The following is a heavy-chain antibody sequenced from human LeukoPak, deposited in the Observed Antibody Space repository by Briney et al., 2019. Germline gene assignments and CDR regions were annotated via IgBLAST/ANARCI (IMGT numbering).Heavy chain of an antibody. Sequence: SETLSLTCTVSGGSISSYYWSWIRQPAGKGLEWIGRIYTSGSTNYNPSLKSRVTMSVDTSKNQFSLKLSSVTAADTAVYYCARDRYCSGGSCSTYNWFDPWGQGTLVTGSS. CDR3: ARDRYCSGGSCSTYNWFDP. D-gene: IGHD2-15*01. V-gene: IGHV4-4*07. J-gene: IGHJ5*02. CDR2: IYTSGST. CDR1: GGSISSYY.